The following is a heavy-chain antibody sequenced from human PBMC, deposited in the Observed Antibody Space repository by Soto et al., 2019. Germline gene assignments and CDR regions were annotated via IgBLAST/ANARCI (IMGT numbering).Heavy chain of an antibody. D-gene: IGHD6-13*01. J-gene: IGHJ4*02. CDR3: AKEFIAAAEMGYYFDY. Sequence: PGGSLRLSCAASGFTLSSYGMHWVRQAPGKGLEWVAVISYDGSNKYYADSVKGRFTISRDNSKNTLYLQMNSLRAEDTAVYYCAKEFIAAAEMGYYFDYWGQGTLVTVSS. CDR2: ISYDGSNK. V-gene: IGHV3-30*18. CDR1: GFTLSSYG.